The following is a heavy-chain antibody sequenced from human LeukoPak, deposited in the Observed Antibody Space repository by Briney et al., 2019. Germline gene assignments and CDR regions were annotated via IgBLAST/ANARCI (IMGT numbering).Heavy chain of an antibody. CDR1: GGTFSSYA. D-gene: IGHD2-2*01. CDR2: IIPIFGIA. J-gene: IGHJ5*02. Sequence: ASVKVSCKASGGTFSSYAISWVRQAPGQGLEWMGRIIPIFGIANYAQKFQGRVTITADKSTSTAYMELSSLRCEDTAVYYCARGKVVVENWFDPWGQGTLVTVSS. V-gene: IGHV1-69*04. CDR3: ARGKVVVENWFDP.